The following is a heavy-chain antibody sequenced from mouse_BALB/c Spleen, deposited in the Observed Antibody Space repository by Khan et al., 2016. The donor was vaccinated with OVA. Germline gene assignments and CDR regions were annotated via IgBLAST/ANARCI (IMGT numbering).Heavy chain of an antibody. CDR2: ISTYYGDV. D-gene: IGHD1-3*01. V-gene: IGHV1S137*01. J-gene: IGHJ3*01. CDR1: GYTFTDFA. CDR3: VRGSGKSRFAY. Sequence: QVRLQQSGAELVRPGVSVRISCKGSGYTFTDFAMHWVKQSHAKSLEWLGDISTYYGDVDYNHKFRDKATMTVDKSSSTAYMELAGLTSEDSAIYYCVRGSGKSRFAYWGQGTLVTVSA.